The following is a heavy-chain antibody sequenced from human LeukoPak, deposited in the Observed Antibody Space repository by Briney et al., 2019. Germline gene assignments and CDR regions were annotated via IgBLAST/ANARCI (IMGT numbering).Heavy chain of an antibody. CDR3: GKEGGLYDSGGYFDY. V-gene: IGHV3-53*01. CDR2: IYSGGST. CDR1: GFTVSSNY. D-gene: IGHD3-3*01. Sequence: GGYLRLSCAASGFTVSSNYMSWVRQAPGKGLEWVSVIYSGGSTYYADSVKGRFTISRDNSKNTLYLQMNSLRAEDTAVYHCGKEGGLYDSGGYFDYWGQGALVTVSS. J-gene: IGHJ4*02.